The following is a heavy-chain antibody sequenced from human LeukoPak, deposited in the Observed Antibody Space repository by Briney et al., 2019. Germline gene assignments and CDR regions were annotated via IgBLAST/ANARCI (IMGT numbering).Heavy chain of an antibody. D-gene: IGHD3-22*01. CDR2: IGGSDGRT. V-gene: IGHV3-23*01. J-gene: IGHJ6*03. Sequence: GGSLRLSCAVSGITLSNYGMSWVRQAPGKGLEWVSFIGGSDGRTRYADSVKGRFTISRDNSKNTLYLEMNSLRAEDTAVYYCAKDSSSYDWGYMDVWGKGTTVTISS. CDR3: AKDSSSYDWGYMDV. CDR1: GITLSNYG.